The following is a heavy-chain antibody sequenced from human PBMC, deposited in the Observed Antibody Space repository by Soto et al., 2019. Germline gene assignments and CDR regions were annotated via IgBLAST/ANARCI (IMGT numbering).Heavy chain of an antibody. D-gene: IGHD6-13*01. V-gene: IGHV3-48*03. J-gene: IGHJ6*02. CDR1: GFTFSSYE. Sequence: HPGGSLRLSCAASGFTFSSYEMNWVRQAPGKGLEWVSYISSSGSTIYYADSVKGRFTISRDNAKNSLCLQMNSLRAEDTAVYYCARDHYPAYSSSQKRELVGYYYGMDVWDQGTTVTVSS. CDR2: ISSSGSTI. CDR3: ARDHYPAYSSSQKRELVGYYYGMDV.